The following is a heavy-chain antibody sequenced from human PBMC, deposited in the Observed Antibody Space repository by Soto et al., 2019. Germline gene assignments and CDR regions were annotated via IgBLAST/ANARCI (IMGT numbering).Heavy chain of an antibody. CDR1: GFTFSSYL. CDR3: ARFSILGVVIHLGGMDV. V-gene: IGHV3-7*01. D-gene: IGHD3-3*01. CDR2: IKQEGSET. Sequence: PGGSLSLSCAASGFTFSSYLMTWVRPAPGKGLEWVANIKQEGSETFYAGSVKGRFTISRDNAKNSLYLQINSPRAEDTAVYYCARFSILGVVIHLGGMDVWGQGTTVTVSS. J-gene: IGHJ6*02.